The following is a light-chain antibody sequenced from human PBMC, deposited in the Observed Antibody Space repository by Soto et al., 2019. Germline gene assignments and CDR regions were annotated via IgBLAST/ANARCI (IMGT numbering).Light chain of an antibody. CDR2: SDT. CDR1: TSNTEVHS. CDR3: AAWDDSLSGLV. Sequence: QSVLTQPPSVSATPGQGVTLSCSGSTSNTEVHSVHWYQQLPGTAPKLLIYSDTQRPSGVPDRFSGSKSGTSAYLGISGLRSEDEAEYFCAAWDDSLSGLVFGGGTKVTVL. V-gene: IGLV1-47*02. J-gene: IGLJ3*02.